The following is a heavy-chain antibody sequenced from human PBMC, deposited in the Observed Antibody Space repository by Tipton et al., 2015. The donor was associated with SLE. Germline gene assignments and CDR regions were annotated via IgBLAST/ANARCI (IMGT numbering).Heavy chain of an antibody. V-gene: IGHV4-38-2*01. CDR1: GHSIRSGYY. CDR2: ISHSGST. CDR3: ARGNYDFRGRTFDI. D-gene: IGHD3-3*01. Sequence: TLSLTCVVSGHSIRSGYYWGWIRQPPGKGLEWIGSISHSGSTYYNPSLKSRVTISVDTSKNQFSLKVTSVTAADTAVYYYARGNYDFRGRTFDIWGQGTMVTVSS. J-gene: IGHJ3*02.